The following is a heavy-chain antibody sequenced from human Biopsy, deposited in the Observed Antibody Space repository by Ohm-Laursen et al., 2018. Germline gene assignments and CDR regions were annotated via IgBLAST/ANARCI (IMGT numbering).Heavy chain of an antibody. CDR1: GYTFSSYW. V-gene: IGHV3-74*01. CDR3: AKDRYPSSWHYYYGMDV. Sequence: SLRLSCAASGYTFSSYWMHWVRQAPGKGLVWVSRINRDGSSTTYADSVKGRFTISRDNAKNSLYLQMNSLRSEDTALYYCAKDRYPSSWHYYYGMDVWGQGTTVTVSS. CDR2: INRDGSST. J-gene: IGHJ6*02. D-gene: IGHD6-13*01.